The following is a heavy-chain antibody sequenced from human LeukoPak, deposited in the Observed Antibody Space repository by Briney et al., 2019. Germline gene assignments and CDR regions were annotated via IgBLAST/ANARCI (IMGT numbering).Heavy chain of an antibody. V-gene: IGHV4-59*08. J-gene: IGHJ4*02. D-gene: IGHD5-18*01. CDR1: GGPISRYY. CDR3: ARQDTAMVCPDY. CDR2: IYYNGST. Sequence: SDTLSLTCTVSGGPISRYYWSWMRQPPGKGLEWIGYIYYNGSTNYNPPLKSRVTISVDTSKNQFSLKLSSVTAADTAVYYCARQDTAMVCPDYWGQGTLVTVSS.